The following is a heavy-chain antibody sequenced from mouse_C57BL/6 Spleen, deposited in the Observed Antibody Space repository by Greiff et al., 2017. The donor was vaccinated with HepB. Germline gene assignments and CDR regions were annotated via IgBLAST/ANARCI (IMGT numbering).Heavy chain of an antibody. Sequence: QVQLKQPGAELVKPGASVKLSCKASGYTFTSYWMQWVKQRPGQGLEWIGEIDPSDSYTNYNQKFKGKATLTVDTSSSTAYMQLSSLTSEDSAVYYCARWGAGAGYAMDYWGQGTSVTVSS. CDR3: ARWGAGAGYAMDY. V-gene: IGHV1-50*01. J-gene: IGHJ4*01. CDR1: GYTFTSYW. CDR2: IDPSDSYT. D-gene: IGHD4-1*01.